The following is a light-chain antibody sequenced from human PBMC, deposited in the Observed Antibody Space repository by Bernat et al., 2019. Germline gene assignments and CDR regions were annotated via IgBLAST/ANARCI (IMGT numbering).Light chain of an antibody. Sequence: QSALTQPASVSGSLGQSITISCTGTSSDVGGYNYVSWYQHHPGKAPKLMIYHVSSRPSGVSNRFSGSKSDNTASLTISGLQADDEADYYCSSYIGSTTLVFVFGSGTKVTVL. CDR1: SSDVGGYNY. CDR3: SSYIGSTTLVFV. CDR2: HVS. J-gene: IGLJ1*01. V-gene: IGLV2-14*03.